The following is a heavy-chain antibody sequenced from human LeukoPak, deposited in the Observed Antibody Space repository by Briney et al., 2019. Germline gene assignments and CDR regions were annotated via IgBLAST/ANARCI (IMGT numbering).Heavy chain of an antibody. CDR3: ARGFYYDSLPFDH. Sequence: GGSLRLSCAASGFTLSSYSMNWVRQAPGKGLEWVSYISSSSTPISYAASVKARFTISRDNAKNSLYLQMNSLRDEDTAVYYCARGFYYDSLPFDHWGQGTLVTVSS. D-gene: IGHD3-22*01. CDR2: ISSSSTPI. J-gene: IGHJ5*02. CDR1: GFTLSSYS. V-gene: IGHV3-48*02.